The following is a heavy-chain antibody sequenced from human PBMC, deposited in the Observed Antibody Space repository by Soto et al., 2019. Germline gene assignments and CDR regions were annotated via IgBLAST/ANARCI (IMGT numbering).Heavy chain of an antibody. CDR1: GFTFSSYG. V-gene: IGHV3-30*18. J-gene: IGHJ6*02. Sequence: QVQLVESGGGVVQPGRSLRLSCAASGFTFSSYGMHWVRQAPGKGLEWVAVISYDGSNKYYADSVKGRFTISRDNSKNTLYLQMNSLRAEDTAVYYCAKGADIVVRGFNYGMDVWGQGTTVTVSS. D-gene: IGHD2-2*01. CDR3: AKGADIVVRGFNYGMDV. CDR2: ISYDGSNK.